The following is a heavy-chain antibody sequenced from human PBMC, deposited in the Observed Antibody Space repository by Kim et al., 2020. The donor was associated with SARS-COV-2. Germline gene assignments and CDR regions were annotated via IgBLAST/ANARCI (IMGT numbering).Heavy chain of an antibody. CDR2: IDLGGGSA. Sequence: ASVKVSCKASGYTFTNYYMHWVRQAPGQGLEWVGLIDLGGGSANYAQKFQGRVTVTRDTSTSTVYMELSSLRSDDMAVYYCARERGHTYYFDFWGQGTLV. J-gene: IGHJ4*02. D-gene: IGHD3-10*01. V-gene: IGHV1-46*01. CDR3: ARERGHTYYFDF. CDR1: GYTFTNYY.